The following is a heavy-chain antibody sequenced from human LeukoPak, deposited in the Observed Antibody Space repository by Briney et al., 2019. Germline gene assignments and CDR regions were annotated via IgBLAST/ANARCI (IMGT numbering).Heavy chain of an antibody. Sequence: SETLSLTCTVSGGSISDSYYWGWIRQPPGKGLEWIGSIYYSGSTYYKPSLKSRVTISVDTSKNQFSLKLSSVTAADTAVYYCARWFRGYKDAFDIWGQGTMVTVSS. J-gene: IGHJ3*02. CDR1: GGSISDSYY. D-gene: IGHD5-18*01. V-gene: IGHV4-39*01. CDR3: ARWFRGYKDAFDI. CDR2: IYYSGST.